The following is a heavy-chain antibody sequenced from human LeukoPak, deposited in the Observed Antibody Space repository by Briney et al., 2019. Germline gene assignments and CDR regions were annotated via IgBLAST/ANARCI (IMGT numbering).Heavy chain of an antibody. Sequence: SETLSLTCTVSGESISGFYWSWIRQPPGKGLEWIGYIYYSGSTNYNPSLKSRVTISVDTSKNQFSLKLSSVTAADTAVYYCARVSSWYASIDYWGQGTLVTVSS. CDR1: GESISGFY. CDR2: IYYSGST. J-gene: IGHJ4*02. D-gene: IGHD6-13*01. CDR3: ARVSSWYASIDY. V-gene: IGHV4-59*01.